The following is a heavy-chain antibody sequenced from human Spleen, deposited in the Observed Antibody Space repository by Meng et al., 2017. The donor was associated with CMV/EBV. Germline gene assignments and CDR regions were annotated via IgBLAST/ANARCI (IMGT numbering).Heavy chain of an antibody. J-gene: IGHJ6*02. CDR1: GYTFTSYG. D-gene: IGHD6-6*01. Sequence: ASVKVSCKASGYTFTSYGISWVRQAPGQGVEWVGWISAIRVYNDKTKYSQSLQGRVTMTTDTSTSTAYMELRSLRSDDTASYYCARWRQYSNSVTGMDVWGQGTTVTVSS. V-gene: IGHV1-18*01. CDR3: ARWRQYSNSVTGMDV. CDR2: ISAIRVYNDKT.